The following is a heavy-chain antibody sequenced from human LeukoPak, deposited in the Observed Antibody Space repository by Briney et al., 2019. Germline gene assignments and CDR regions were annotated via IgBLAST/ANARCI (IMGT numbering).Heavy chain of an antibody. D-gene: IGHD3-22*01. CDR3: AKDRLSVYYYDSSGYYYFDY. CDR2: ISGSGGST. V-gene: IGHV3-23*01. J-gene: IGHJ4*02. CDR1: GFTFSSYA. Sequence: GGSLRLSCAASGFTFSSYATSWVRQAPGKGLEWVSTISGSGGSTYYADSVKGGFTISRDNSKNTLYLQMNSLRAEDTAVYYCAKDRLSVYYYDSSGYYYFDYWGQGTLVTVSS.